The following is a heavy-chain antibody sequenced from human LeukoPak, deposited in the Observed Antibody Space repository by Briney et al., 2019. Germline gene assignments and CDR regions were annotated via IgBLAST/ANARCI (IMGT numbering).Heavy chain of an antibody. J-gene: IGHJ5*02. V-gene: IGHV4-39*01. D-gene: IGHD6-13*01. CDR2: IYYSGST. CDR1: GGSISSSSYY. Sequence: SETLSLTCTVSGGSISSSSYYWGWIRQPPGKGLEWIGSIYYSGSTYYNPSLKSRVTISVDTSENQFSLKLSSVTAADTAVYYCARRVVQQLVLSWFDPWGQGTLVTVSS. CDR3: ARRVVQQLVLSWFDP.